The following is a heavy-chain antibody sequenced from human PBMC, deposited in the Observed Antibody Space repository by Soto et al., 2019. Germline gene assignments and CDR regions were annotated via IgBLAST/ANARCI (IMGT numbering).Heavy chain of an antibody. Sequence: SETLSLTCTVSGGSISSSSYYWGWIRQPPGKGLEWIGSIYYSGSTYYNPSLKSRVTISIDRSKNQFSLKLSSVTAADTAVYYCARVPPLGGYYYVDYYYGMDVWGQGTTVTVSS. CDR3: ARVPPLGGYYYVDYYYGMDV. CDR2: IYYSGST. J-gene: IGHJ6*02. D-gene: IGHD3-22*01. V-gene: IGHV4-39*07. CDR1: GGSISSSSYY.